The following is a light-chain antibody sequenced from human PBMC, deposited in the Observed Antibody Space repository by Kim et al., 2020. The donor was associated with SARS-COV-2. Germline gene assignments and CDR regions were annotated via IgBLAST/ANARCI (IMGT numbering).Light chain of an antibody. V-gene: IGLV3-19*01. J-gene: IGLJ2*01. CDR2: GKN. CDR1: RLRKYL. CDR3: NSRDSSGNPLV. Sequence: AFGQTSRINCQGNRLRKYLASWDQQKPGQAPVLVIYGKNNRPSGIPSRFSCSSSGNPASLTITGAQAEDEAYYYCNSRDSSGNPLVFGGGTQLTVL.